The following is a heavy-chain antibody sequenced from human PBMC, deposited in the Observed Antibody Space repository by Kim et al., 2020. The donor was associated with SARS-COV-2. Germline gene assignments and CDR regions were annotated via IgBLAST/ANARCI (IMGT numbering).Heavy chain of an antibody. CDR2: IYYSGST. Sequence: SETLSLTCTVSGGAISGGGYYWSWIRQHPGKGLEWIGYIYYSGSTHYNPSLQSRVTMSVDTSKNQFSLNLSSVTAADTAVYYCARSVLTDYFYYDYMDVWGKGTTVTVSS. CDR1: GGAISGGGYY. CDR3: ARSVLTDYFYYDYMDV. V-gene: IGHV4-31*03. D-gene: IGHD3-9*01. J-gene: IGHJ6*03.